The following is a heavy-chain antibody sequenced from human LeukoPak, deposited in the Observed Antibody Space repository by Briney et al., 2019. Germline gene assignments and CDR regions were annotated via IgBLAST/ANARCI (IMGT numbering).Heavy chain of an antibody. CDR2: IRYDGSNK. D-gene: IGHD6-19*01. Sequence: GGSLRLSCAASGFTFSSYGMHWVRQAPGKGLEWVAFIRYDGSNKYYADSVKGRFTISRDNSKNTLYLQMNSLRAEDTAVYYCAKVRGSYSSGSCFDYWGQGTLVTVSS. J-gene: IGHJ4*02. CDR3: AKVRGSYSSGSCFDY. CDR1: GFTFSSYG. V-gene: IGHV3-30*02.